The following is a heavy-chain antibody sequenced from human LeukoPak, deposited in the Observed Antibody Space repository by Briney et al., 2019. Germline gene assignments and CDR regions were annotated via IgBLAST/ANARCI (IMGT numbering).Heavy chain of an antibody. CDR1: GGSFSGYY. J-gene: IGHJ4*02. CDR3: ARGFGDYGANGGEEYDY. V-gene: IGHV4-34*01. Sequence: SETLSLTCAVYGGSFSGYYWSWIRQPPGKGLEWIGEINHSGSTNYNASLKSRVTISVDTSKNLFSLKLSSVTAADTSVYYCARGFGDYGANGGEEYDYWGQGTLVTVPS. D-gene: IGHD4-17*01. CDR2: INHSGST.